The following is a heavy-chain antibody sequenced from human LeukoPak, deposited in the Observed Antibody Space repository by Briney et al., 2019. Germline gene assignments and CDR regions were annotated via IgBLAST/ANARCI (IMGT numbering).Heavy chain of an antibody. CDR2: ISAYNGNT. CDR3: ARASTGVSSGYYYYYYYGMDV. D-gene: IGHD3-22*01. Sequence: ASVKVSCKASGYTFTSYGISWVRQAPGQGLEWVGWISAYNGNTNYAQKLQGRVTMTTDTSTSTAYMELRSLRSDDTAVYYCARASTGVSSGYYYYYYYGMDVWGQGTTVTVSS. CDR1: GYTFTSYG. J-gene: IGHJ6*02. V-gene: IGHV1-18*01.